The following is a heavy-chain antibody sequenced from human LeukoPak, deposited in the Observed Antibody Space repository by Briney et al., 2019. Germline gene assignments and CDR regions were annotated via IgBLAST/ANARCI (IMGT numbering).Heavy chain of an antibody. CDR2: IKSDGSST. D-gene: IGHD1-1*01. CDR3: ARGGETNNWYPGYFDY. J-gene: IGHJ4*02. Sequence: GSLRLSCAASGFTFSNYWMHWVRQAPGKGPEWVSRIKSDGSSTRFADSVQGRFTISRDNGKNTLYLQMDSLRAEDTAVYYCARGGETNNWYPGYFDYWGQGALVTVSS. V-gene: IGHV3-74*01. CDR1: GFTFSNYW.